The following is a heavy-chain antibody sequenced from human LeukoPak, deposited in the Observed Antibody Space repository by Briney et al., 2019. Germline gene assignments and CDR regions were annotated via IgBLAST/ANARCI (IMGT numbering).Heavy chain of an antibody. CDR1: GFTFSSYG. Sequence: GGSLRLSCAASGFTFSSYGMHWVRQAPGKGLEWVAVIWYDGSNKYYADSVEGRFTISRDNSKNTLYLQMNSLRAEDRAVYYCARDSDSSGWYEGMEYWGQGTLVTVSS. V-gene: IGHV3-33*01. CDR3: ARDSDSSGWYEGMEY. CDR2: IWYDGSNK. D-gene: IGHD6-19*01. J-gene: IGHJ4*02.